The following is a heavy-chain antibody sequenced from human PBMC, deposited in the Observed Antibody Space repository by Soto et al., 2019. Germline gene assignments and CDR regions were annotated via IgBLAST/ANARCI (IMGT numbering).Heavy chain of an antibody. CDR1: GYTLTGYY. Sequence: ASVKVSCKASGYTLTGYYMHWVRQAPGQGLEWMGWINPNSGGTNYAQKFQGRVTMTRDTSISTAYMELSRLRSDDTAVYYCARGYCTGGSCYTAYYYYYGMDVWGQGTTVTVS. CDR3: ARGYCTGGSCYTAYYYYYGMDV. CDR2: INPNSGGT. V-gene: IGHV1-2*02. D-gene: IGHD2-15*01. J-gene: IGHJ6*02.